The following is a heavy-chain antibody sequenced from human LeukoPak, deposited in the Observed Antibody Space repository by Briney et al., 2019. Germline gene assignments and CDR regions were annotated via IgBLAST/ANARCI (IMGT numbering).Heavy chain of an antibody. J-gene: IGHJ2*01. Sequence: SETLSLTCTVSGGSISSSSYYWGWVRQPPGKGLECIGYIYYSGSTYYNPSLKSRVTISVDTSKKQFSLRLKSVTAADTAVYYCARWGYYYDSSAKNPHWYFDLWGRGTLVTVSS. D-gene: IGHD3-22*01. V-gene: IGHV4-39*01. CDR3: ARWGYYYDSSAKNPHWYFDL. CDR1: GGSISSSSYY. CDR2: IYYSGST.